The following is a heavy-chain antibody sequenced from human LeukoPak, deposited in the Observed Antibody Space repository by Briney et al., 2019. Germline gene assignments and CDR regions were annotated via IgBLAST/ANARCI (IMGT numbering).Heavy chain of an antibody. CDR1: GFTLNNYS. CDR2: ITSYSTHI. Sequence: GGSLRLSCTASGFTLNNYSIHWVRQAPGKGPEWVSSITSYSTHISYADSVKGRFTISRDNSKNSLYLHMTRLKDEDTAVYYCAIDPWGYDLWGQGTVVTAS. V-gene: IGHV3-21*01. J-gene: IGHJ5*02. CDR3: AIDPWGYDL. D-gene: IGHD2-15*01.